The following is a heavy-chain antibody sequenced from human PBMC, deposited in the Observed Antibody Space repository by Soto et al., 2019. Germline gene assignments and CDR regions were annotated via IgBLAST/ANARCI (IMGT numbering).Heavy chain of an antibody. Sequence: SVKVSCKASGFTFTSSAVQWVRQARGQRLEWIGWIVVGSGNTNYAQKFQERVTITRDMSTSTAYMELSSLRSEDTAVYYCAAEGPVAEIYFDYWGQGTLVTVSS. CDR1: GFTFTSSA. J-gene: IGHJ4*02. V-gene: IGHV1-58*01. CDR3: AAEGPVAEIYFDY. D-gene: IGHD6-19*01. CDR2: IVVGSGNT.